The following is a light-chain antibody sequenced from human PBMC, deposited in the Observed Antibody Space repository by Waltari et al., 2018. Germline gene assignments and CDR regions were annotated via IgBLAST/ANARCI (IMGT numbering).Light chain of an antibody. V-gene: IGLV2-14*01. CDR2: EVT. CDR1: NNDVRNFNF. CDR3: SSYTTSTTLKI. Sequence: QSALTQPASVSGSPGPSIPIPCRGTNNDVRNFNFVPWYQQPPGKAPKLIIYEVTSRPSGVSHRFSGSKSGITASLTISGLQAEDEADYYCSSYTTSTTLKIFGGGTRVTVL. J-gene: IGLJ2*01.